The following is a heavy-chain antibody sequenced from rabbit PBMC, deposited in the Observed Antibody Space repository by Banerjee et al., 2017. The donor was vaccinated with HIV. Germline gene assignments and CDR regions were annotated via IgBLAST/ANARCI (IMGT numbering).Heavy chain of an antibody. CDR3: VRDFPYSSSIGL. Sequence: QEQLEESGGGLVKPEGSLTLTCTASGFSFSDKYVMSWVRQAPGKGLEWIACIYTASGSTYYTSWAKGRFTISETSSTTVTLQMTSLTAADTATYFCVRDFPYSSSIGLWGPGTLVTVS. D-gene: IGHD1-1*01. J-gene: IGHJ4*01. CDR1: GFSFSDKYV. CDR2: IYTASGST. V-gene: IGHV1S45*01.